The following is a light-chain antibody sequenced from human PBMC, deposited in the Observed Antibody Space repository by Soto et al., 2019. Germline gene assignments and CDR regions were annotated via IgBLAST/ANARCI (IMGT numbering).Light chain of an antibody. CDR1: ESVSNNY. CDR3: QQLRMYPST. V-gene: IGKV3-20*01. CDR2: GAS. Sequence: EIVLTHSPDTLSLSPWEIATLSCRASESVSNNYLAWYQQKPGQAPRLVIYGASSRATGIPDRFSGSGSGTDFALTITSLQAEDFATYYCQQLRMYPSTFGGGTKV. J-gene: IGKJ4*01.